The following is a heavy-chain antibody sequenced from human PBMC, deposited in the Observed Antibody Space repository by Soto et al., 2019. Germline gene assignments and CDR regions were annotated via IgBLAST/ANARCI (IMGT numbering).Heavy chain of an antibody. V-gene: IGHV3-23*01. J-gene: IGHJ3*02. CDR2: ISGSGGST. CDR1: GFTFSSYA. CDR3: SMIHVVRILEWLPDDAFDI. D-gene: IGHD3-3*01. Sequence: GSLRLSCAASGFTFSSYAMSWVRQAPGKGLEWVSAISGSGGSTYYADSVTGRFTISRDDSKNTLYLQMNSERAEDTAVYYCSMIHVVRILEWLPDDAFDIWGQGTMVTVPS.